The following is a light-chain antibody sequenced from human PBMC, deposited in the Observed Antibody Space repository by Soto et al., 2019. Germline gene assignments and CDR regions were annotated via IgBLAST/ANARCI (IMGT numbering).Light chain of an antibody. CDR2: GNN. CDR3: QSYDSTLSGVV. V-gene: IGLV1-40*01. CDR1: SSNIGAGFD. Sequence: QAVVTQPPSVSGAPGQRITISCTGSSSNIGAGFDVNWYQQLPRTAPKLLIYGNNNWPSGVPDRFSGSKSGSSASLAITGLQAEDEADYYCQSYDSTLSGVVFGGGTKLTVL. J-gene: IGLJ2*01.